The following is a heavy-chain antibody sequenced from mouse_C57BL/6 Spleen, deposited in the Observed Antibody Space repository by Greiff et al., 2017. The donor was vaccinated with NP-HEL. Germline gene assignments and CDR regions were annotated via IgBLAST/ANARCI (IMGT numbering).Heavy chain of an antibody. Sequence: QVTLKESGPGILQPSQTLSLTCSFSGFSLSTFGMGVGWIRQPSGKGLEWLAHSWWDDDKYYNPALKSRLTISKDTSKNQVVLKIANVDTADTATDYCARIYSNYAFDYWGQGTTLTVSS. V-gene: IGHV8-8*01. J-gene: IGHJ2*01. CDR1: GFSLSTFGMG. CDR2: SWWDDDK. CDR3: ARIYSNYAFDY. D-gene: IGHD2-5*01.